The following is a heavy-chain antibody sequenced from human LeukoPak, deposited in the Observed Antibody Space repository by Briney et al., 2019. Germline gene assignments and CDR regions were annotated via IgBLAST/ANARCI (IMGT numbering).Heavy chain of an antibody. CDR2: ISGSGSTI. J-gene: IGHJ4*02. D-gene: IGHD3-10*02. Sequence: PGGSLRLSCAASGFTFSSYAMSWVRQAPGKGLEWVSAISGSGSTIYYADSVKGRFTISRDNAKNSLYLQMTSLRAEDTAVYYCVALIGSGSYYIAGGYWGQGTLVTVSS. V-gene: IGHV3-23*01. CDR3: VALIGSGSYYIAGGY. CDR1: GFTFSSYA.